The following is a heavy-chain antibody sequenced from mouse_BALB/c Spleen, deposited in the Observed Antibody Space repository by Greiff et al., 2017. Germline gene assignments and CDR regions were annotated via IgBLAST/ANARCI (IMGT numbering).Heavy chain of an antibody. CDR3: ARPDYGNSYVWYFDV. D-gene: IGHD1-1*01. Sequence: VQLKESGAELVKPGASVKLSCTASGFNIKDTYMHWVKQRPEQGLEWIGRIDPANGNTKYDPKFQGKATITADTSSNTAYLQLSSLTSEDTAVYYCARPDYGNSYVWYFDVWGAGTTVTVSS. J-gene: IGHJ1*01. V-gene: IGHV14-3*02. CDR1: GFNIKDTY. CDR2: IDPANGNT.